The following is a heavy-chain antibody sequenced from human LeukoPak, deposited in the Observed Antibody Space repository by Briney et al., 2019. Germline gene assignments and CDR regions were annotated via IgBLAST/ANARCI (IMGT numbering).Heavy chain of an antibody. Sequence: PSETLSLTCTVSGGSISSGGYYWSWIRQHPGKGLEWIGYIYYSGSTYYNPSLKSRVTISVYKSKNQFSLKLSSVTAADTAVYYCARSSPGDYTTSYYYYYGMDVWGHGTTVTVSS. CDR2: IYYSGST. CDR3: ARSSPGDYTTSYYYYYGMDV. CDR1: GGSISSGGYY. D-gene: IGHD4-17*01. J-gene: IGHJ6*02. V-gene: IGHV4-31*03.